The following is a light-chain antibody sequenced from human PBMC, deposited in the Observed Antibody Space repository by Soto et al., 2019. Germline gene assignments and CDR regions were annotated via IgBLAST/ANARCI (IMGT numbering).Light chain of an antibody. V-gene: IGLV2-8*01. CDR1: SSDVGGYNY. CDR2: EVS. CDR3: SSYTRRSTYV. Sequence: QSVLTQPPSASGSPGQSVTISCTGTSSDVGGYNYVSWYQQHPGKAPKLMIYEVSKRPSGVPDRFSGSKSGNTASLTVSGLQAEDEADYYCSSYTRRSTYVFGTGTKVTVL. J-gene: IGLJ1*01.